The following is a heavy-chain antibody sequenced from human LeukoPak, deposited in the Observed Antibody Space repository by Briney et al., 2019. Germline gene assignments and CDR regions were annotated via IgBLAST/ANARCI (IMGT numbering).Heavy chain of an antibody. D-gene: IGHD3-10*01. CDR2: ISYVGSNK. CDR1: GVTFSNYA. V-gene: IGHV3-30*01. J-gene: IGHJ6*03. CDR3: ARGGGYYYYYMDV. Sequence: PGRSLRLSCAASGVTFSNYAMHWVRQAPGKGLEWVAVISYVGSNKFYADSVKGRFTISRDNSKNTLHLQMNSLRAEDAAVYYCARGGGYYYYYMDVWGKGTTVTVSS.